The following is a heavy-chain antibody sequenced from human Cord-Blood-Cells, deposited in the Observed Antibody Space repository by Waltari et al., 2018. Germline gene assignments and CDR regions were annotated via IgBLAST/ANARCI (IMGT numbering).Heavy chain of an antibody. CDR3: ARGYSGYDYAFDI. CDR1: GFTVSSNY. Sequence: EVQLVESGGGLIQPGGSLRLSCAASGFTVSSNYMSWVRQAPGKGLGWFSGIDSGGSTYYADSVKGRFTISRDNSKNTLYLQMNSLRAEDTAVYYCARGYSGYDYAFDIWGQGTMVTVSS. J-gene: IGHJ3*02. D-gene: IGHD5-12*01. V-gene: IGHV3-53*01. CDR2: IDSGGST.